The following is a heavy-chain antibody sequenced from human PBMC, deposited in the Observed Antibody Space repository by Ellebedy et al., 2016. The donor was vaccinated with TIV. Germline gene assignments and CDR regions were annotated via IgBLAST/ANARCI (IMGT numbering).Heavy chain of an antibody. D-gene: IGHD3-22*01. J-gene: IGHJ4*02. V-gene: IGHV4-34*01. CDR1: GGTFSDYY. CDR2: INHSGGS. Sequence: SETLSLXCAVYGGTFSDYYWSWIRQSPGKGLEWLGEINHSGGSNYNPSLKSRLTISVDTSKNQFSLKLRSVTAADTALYYCARGPYDGTGYYYPHWGQGTLVTVSS. CDR3: ARGPYDGTGYYYPH.